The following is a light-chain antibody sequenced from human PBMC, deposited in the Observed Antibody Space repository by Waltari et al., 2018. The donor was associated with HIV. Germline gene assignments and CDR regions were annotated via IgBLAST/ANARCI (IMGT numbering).Light chain of an antibody. CDR3: CSYGGRRI. CDR2: DVS. CDR1: SSDIGVYNY. V-gene: IGLV2-11*01. Sequence: QSALTQPRSVSGSPGQSVTISCTGTSSDIGVYNYVSWYQQHAGKAPKLVIYDVSKRPSGVPDRFSGSKSGNTASLTISGLQPEDDADYHCCSYGGRRIFAGGTKLTVL. J-gene: IGLJ2*01.